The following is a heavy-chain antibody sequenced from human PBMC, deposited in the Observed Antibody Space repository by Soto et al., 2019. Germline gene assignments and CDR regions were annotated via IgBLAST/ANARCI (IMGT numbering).Heavy chain of an antibody. Sequence: SETLSLTCAVSGPSISSGGYSWSWIRQPPGKGLEWIGYIYHSGSTYYNPSLKSRVTISVDRSKNQFSLKLSSVTAADTAVYYCARVPDRWGQGTLVTVS. CDR2: IYHSGST. J-gene: IGHJ5*02. D-gene: IGHD2-2*01. CDR3: ARVPDR. V-gene: IGHV4-30-2*01. CDR1: GPSISSGGYS.